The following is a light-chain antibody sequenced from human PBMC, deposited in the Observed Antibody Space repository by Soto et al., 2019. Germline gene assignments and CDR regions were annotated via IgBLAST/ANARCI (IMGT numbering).Light chain of an antibody. CDR2: KAS. CDR1: QTISSW. V-gene: IGKV1-5*03. Sequence: DIQMTQSPSTLSGSVGARVTITCRASQTISSWLAWYQQKPGKAPKLLIYKASTLKSGVPSRFSGSGSGTEFTLTISSLQPDDFATYYFQHYTSYSGAFRPGTKVDIX. CDR3: QHYTSYSGA. J-gene: IGKJ1*01.